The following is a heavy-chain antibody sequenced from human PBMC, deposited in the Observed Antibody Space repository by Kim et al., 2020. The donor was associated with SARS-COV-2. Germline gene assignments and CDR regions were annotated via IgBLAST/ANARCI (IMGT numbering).Heavy chain of an antibody. D-gene: IGHD2-8*02. V-gene: IGHV1-8*01. CDR3: ARPDRVGYAIFHYCYYMAV. J-gene: IGHJ6*03. CDR1: GYSFTSYA. Sequence: ASVKVSCKASGYSFTSYAINWVRQATGQGLEWMGWMNPNSGNPGYAQKFEGRVTMTRNTPISTAYMELSSLSSEDTAVYYCARPDRVGYAIFHYCYYMAV. CDR2: MNPNSGNP.